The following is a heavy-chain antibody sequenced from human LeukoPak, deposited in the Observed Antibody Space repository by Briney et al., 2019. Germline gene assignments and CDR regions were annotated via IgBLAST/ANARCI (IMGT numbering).Heavy chain of an antibody. CDR2: IKQDGSEK. V-gene: IGHV3-7*01. Sequence: GGSLRLSCEASGLTFNKYWMTWVRQAPGKGLEWVANIKQDGSEKNYVDSVKGRFTISRDNAKNSLSLRMNSLSAEDTAVYYCATTLGSGWKFDYWGQGTLVTVSS. D-gene: IGHD6-19*01. CDR3: ATTLGSGWKFDY. CDR1: GLTFNKYW. J-gene: IGHJ4*02.